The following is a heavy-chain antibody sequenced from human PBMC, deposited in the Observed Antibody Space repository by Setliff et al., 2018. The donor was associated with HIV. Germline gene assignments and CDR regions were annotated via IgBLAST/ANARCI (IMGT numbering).Heavy chain of an antibody. V-gene: IGHV1-69*06. CDR3: ATATGYHDSGSLQN. J-gene: IGHJ4*02. CDR2: IVLMSNTA. Sequence: SVKVSCKASGDTFTSYVISWVRQAPGQGLEWMGGIVLMSNTADYAPKFQGRVTITADKSTSTAYMELSSLRSEDTAVYYCATATGYHDSGSLQNWGQGTLVTVSS. D-gene: IGHD3-10*01. CDR1: GDTFTSYV.